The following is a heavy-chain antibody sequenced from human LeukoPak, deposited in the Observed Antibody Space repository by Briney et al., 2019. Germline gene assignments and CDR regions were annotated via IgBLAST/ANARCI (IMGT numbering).Heavy chain of an antibody. J-gene: IGHJ5*02. V-gene: IGHV3-7*04. Sequence: GGSLRLSCAGSGFTFNRYWMHWVRQASGKGLEWVANIKEDGSEKYYVDSVKGRFTISRDNAKNSLYLQMNRLRVEDTAVYFCARDLSQYFDWLLSGKTWGQGPLVTVSS. CDR1: GFTFNRYW. D-gene: IGHD3-9*01. CDR3: ARDLSQYFDWLLSGKT. CDR2: IKEDGSEK.